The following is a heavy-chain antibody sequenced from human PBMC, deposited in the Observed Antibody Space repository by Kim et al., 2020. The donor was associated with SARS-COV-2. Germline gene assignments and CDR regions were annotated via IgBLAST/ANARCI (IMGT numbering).Heavy chain of an antibody. CDR3: AKGPLIAAGGFFDY. V-gene: IGHV3-23*01. J-gene: IGHJ4*02. D-gene: IGHD6-13*01. Sequence: DTVKGRFTISRDNSKNTLDMQMNSLRGEDTDVYYCAKGPLIAAGGFFDYWGQGTLVTVSS.